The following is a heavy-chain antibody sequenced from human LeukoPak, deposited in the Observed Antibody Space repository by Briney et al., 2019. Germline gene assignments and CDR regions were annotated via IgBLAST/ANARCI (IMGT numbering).Heavy chain of an antibody. CDR1: GFTFSSYA. CDR2: ITASGGNT. V-gene: IGHV3-23*01. J-gene: IGHJ4*02. Sequence: GGSLRLSCAASGFTFSSYAMGSVPQAPGKGLEWVSAITASGGNTYYADSVKGRFTISRDNSKNTLYMQVNSLRAEDTAVYYCAKGNGYSYGRYYFDYWGQGTLVTVSS. D-gene: IGHD5-18*01. CDR3: AKGNGYSYGRYYFDY.